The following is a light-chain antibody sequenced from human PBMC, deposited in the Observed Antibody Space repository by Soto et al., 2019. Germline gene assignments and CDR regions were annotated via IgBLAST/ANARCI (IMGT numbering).Light chain of an antibody. CDR2: EVT. J-gene: IGLJ1*01. Sequence: QSALTQPAYVSGSPGQSIAISCTGSSSDIGIYKYVSWYQQHPGKVPKLIIYEVTNRPSGVSNRFSGSKSGNTASLTISGLQAEDEADYYCSSYTTSSTRVFGTGTKLTVL. V-gene: IGLV2-14*01. CDR3: SSYTTSSTRV. CDR1: SSDIGIYKY.